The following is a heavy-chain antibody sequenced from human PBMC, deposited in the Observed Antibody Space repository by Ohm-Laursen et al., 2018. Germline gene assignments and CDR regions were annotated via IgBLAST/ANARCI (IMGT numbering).Heavy chain of an antibody. CDR1: GFTFSAYG. D-gene: IGHD3-10*01. J-gene: IGHJ4*02. Sequence: SLRLSCTASGFTFSAYGMHWVRQAPGKGLEWVADIWYDGVNKYYADSVKGRFTISRDNSKNTLYLQMNSLRAEDTAVYYCARGVHYGSGIIPPDYWGQGTLVIVSS. V-gene: IGHV3-33*01. CDR2: IWYDGVNK. CDR3: ARGVHYGSGIIPPDY.